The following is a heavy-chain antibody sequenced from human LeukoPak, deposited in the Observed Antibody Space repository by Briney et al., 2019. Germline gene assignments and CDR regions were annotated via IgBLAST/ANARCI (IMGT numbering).Heavy chain of an antibody. CDR1: GYTFTSYD. J-gene: IGHJ4*02. CDR2: MNPNSGNT. V-gene: IGHV1-8*03. D-gene: IGHD5-18*01. Sequence: GASVKVSCKASGYTFTSYDINWVRQAPGQGREWMGWMNPNSGNTGYAQKFQGRVTITRNTSISTAYMELSSLRSEDTAVYYCARAGYSYGSDYWGQGTLVTVSS. CDR3: ARAGYSYGSDY.